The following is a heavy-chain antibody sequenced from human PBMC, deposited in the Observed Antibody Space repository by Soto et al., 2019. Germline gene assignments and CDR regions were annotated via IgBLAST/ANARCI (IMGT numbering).Heavy chain of an antibody. J-gene: IGHJ6*02. D-gene: IGHD3-3*01. CDR2: IKSKTDGGTT. CDR1: GFTFSNAW. V-gene: IGHV3-15*01. CDR3: TTDAQYYDFWSGYYYYGMDV. Sequence: PGGSLRLSCAASGFTFSNAWMSWVHQAPGKGLEWVGRIKSKTDGGTTDYAAPVKGRFTISRDDSKNTLYLQMNSLKTEDTAVYYCTTDAQYYDFWSGYYYYGMDVWGQGTTVTVSS.